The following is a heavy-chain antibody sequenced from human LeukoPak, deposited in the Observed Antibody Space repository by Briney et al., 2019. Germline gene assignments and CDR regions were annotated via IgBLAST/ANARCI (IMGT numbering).Heavy chain of an antibody. J-gene: IGHJ3*02. V-gene: IGHV3-21*01. D-gene: IGHD6-13*01. CDR3: ASASSNSAFDI. CDR2: ISSSSSYI. CDR1: GFTFSRNS. Sequence: GGSLRLSCAASGFTFSRNSMNWVRQARGKGLEWVSSISSSSSYIYYADSVKGRFTISRDNAKNSLYLQMNSLRAEDTAVYYCASASSNSAFDIWGQGTMVPVSS.